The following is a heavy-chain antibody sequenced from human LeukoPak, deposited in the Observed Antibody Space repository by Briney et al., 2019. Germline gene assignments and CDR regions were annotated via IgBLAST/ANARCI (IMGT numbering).Heavy chain of an antibody. CDR2: MNPNSGNT. D-gene: IGHD1-1*01. CDR1: GYTFTSYD. V-gene: IGHV1-8*01. CDR3: ARGLGKAPKRRYYFDY. J-gene: IGHJ4*02. Sequence: ASVKVSCKASGYTFTSYDINWVRQATGQGLEWMGWMNPNSGNTGYAQKFQGRGTMTRNTSISTAYMDLSSLRSGDTAVYYCARGLGKAPKRRYYFDYWGQGTLVTVSS.